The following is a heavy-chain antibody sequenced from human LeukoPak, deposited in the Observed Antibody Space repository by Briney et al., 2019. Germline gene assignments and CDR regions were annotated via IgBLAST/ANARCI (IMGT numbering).Heavy chain of an antibody. D-gene: IGHD3-22*01. CDR3: AKEKWVYNWKYDSSGSGINY. J-gene: IGHJ4*02. V-gene: IGHV3-23*01. Sequence: GGSLRLSCAATGFTFSNSAMSWVRQAPGEGREWVSTISGSGGSTYSTDSVKGGFTISRDNSKNTLYLQMNSMRAEDTAVYYCAKEKWVYNWKYDSSGSGINYWGQGTLVTVSS. CDR1: GFTFSNSA. CDR2: ISGSGGST.